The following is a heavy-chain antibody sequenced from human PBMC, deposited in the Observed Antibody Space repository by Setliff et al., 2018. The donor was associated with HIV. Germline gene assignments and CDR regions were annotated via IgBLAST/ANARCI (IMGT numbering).Heavy chain of an antibody. Sequence: PGESLKISCRASGYSFATYHINWVRLLPGKGLEWMGTVNPGDSSTRYNPSLQGQVIISADTSVRTTYLQWSTLKASDTAIYYCATRLLGYSGLNYWGRGTSVTVSS. J-gene: IGHJ4*02. CDR1: GYSFATYH. D-gene: IGHD5-12*01. CDR3: ATRLLGYSGLNY. V-gene: IGHV5-51*01. CDR2: VNPGDSST.